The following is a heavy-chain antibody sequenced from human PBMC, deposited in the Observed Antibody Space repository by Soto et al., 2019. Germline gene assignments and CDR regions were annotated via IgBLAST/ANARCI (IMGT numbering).Heavy chain of an antibody. CDR3: ARDKLDYYGSGSYSNWFDP. Sequence: QVQLVQSGAEVKKPGSSVKVSCKASGGTFSSYAISWVRQAPGQGLEWMGGIIPIFGTANYAQKFQGRVTITADESTSTAYMELSSLRSEDTAVYYCARDKLDYYGSGSYSNWFDPWGQGTLVTVSS. D-gene: IGHD3-10*01. V-gene: IGHV1-69*12. CDR2: IIPIFGTA. J-gene: IGHJ5*02. CDR1: GGTFSSYA.